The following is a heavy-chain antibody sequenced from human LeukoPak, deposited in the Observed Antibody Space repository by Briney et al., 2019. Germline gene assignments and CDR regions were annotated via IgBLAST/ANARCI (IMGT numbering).Heavy chain of an antibody. CDR3: ARASLNTVTIIDDDAFDI. Sequence: SVKVSCKASGGTFSSYAISWVRQAPGQGLEWMGGIIPILGTANYAQKFQGRVTITTDESTSTAYMELSSLRSEDTAVYYCARASLNTVTIIDDDAFDIWGQGTMVTVSS. CDR1: GGTFSSYA. D-gene: IGHD4-17*01. J-gene: IGHJ3*02. CDR2: IIPILGTA. V-gene: IGHV1-69*05.